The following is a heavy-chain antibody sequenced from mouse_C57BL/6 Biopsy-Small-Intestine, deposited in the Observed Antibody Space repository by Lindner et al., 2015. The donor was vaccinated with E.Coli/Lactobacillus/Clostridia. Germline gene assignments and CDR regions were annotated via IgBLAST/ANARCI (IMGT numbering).Heavy chain of an antibody. CDR2: ISYDGSN. J-gene: IGHJ4*01. D-gene: IGHD2-3*01. CDR3: ARDGYSYAMDY. CDR1: GYSITSGYY. Sequence: VQLQESGPGLVKPSQSLSLTCSVTGYSITSGYYWNWIRQFPGNKLEWMGYISYDGSNNYNPSLKNRISITRDTSKNQFFLKLNSVTTEDTATYYCARDGYSYAMDYWGQGTSVTVSS. V-gene: IGHV3-6*01.